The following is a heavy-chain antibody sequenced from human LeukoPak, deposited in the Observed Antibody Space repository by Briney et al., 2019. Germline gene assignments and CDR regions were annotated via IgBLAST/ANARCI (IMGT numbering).Heavy chain of an antibody. D-gene: IGHD6-13*01. Sequence: GGSLRLSCAASGFTFSSYAMSWVRQAPGKGLEWVSAISGSGGSTYYADSVKDRFTISRDNSKNTLYLQMNSLRAEDTAVYYCAKGAYSSSWYISEYFQHWGQGTLVTVSS. V-gene: IGHV3-23*01. J-gene: IGHJ1*01. CDR3: AKGAYSSSWYISEYFQH. CDR1: GFTFSSYA. CDR2: ISGSGGST.